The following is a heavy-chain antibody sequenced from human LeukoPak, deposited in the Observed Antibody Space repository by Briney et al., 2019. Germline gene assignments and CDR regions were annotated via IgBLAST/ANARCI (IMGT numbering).Heavy chain of an antibody. CDR1: QFTFSDYY. V-gene: IGHV3-11*01. Sequence: GGSLRLSCAASQFTFSDYYMSWIRQAPGKGLEWVSYISTSGGTIYYGDSVKGRFTISRDNAKNSLYLQMNSLQVEDTAVYYCARFPYYYDSSPLDYWGQGTLVTVSS. J-gene: IGHJ4*02. D-gene: IGHD3-22*01. CDR2: ISTSGGTI. CDR3: ARFPYYYDSSPLDY.